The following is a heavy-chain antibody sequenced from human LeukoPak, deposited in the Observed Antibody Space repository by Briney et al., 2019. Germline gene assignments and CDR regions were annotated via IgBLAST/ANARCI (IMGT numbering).Heavy chain of an antibody. D-gene: IGHD3-22*01. J-gene: IGHJ4*02. CDR3: ARKVLGYGDSSGYYGLYDY. CDR1: GGSISSYY. V-gene: IGHV4-4*07. Sequence: SETLSLTCTVSGGSISSYYWSWIRQPAGKGLEWIGRIYTSGSTNYNPSLKSRVTISVDTSKNQFSLKLSSVTAADTAVYYCARKVLGYGDSSGYYGLYDYWGQGTLVTVSS. CDR2: IYTSGST.